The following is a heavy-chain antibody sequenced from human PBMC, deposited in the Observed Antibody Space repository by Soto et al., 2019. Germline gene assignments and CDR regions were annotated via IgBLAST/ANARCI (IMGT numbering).Heavy chain of an antibody. J-gene: IGHJ4*02. CDR1: GGSIISGDYY. CDR3: ASRSYYYGSIDY. V-gene: IGHV4-30-4*01. D-gene: IGHD3-10*01. CDR2: IFHSWST. Sequence: SETLSLTCTVSGGSIISGDYYWSWIRQPPGRGLEWIGYIFHSWSTYYTPSLKSRVTISLDTSKNQFSLKLSSVTAADTAVYYCASRSYYYGSIDYWGQGTLVTVSS.